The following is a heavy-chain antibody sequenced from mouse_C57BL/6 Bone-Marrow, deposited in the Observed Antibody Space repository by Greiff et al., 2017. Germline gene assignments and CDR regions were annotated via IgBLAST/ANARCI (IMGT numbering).Heavy chain of an antibody. CDR2: IYPRSGNT. D-gene: IGHD2-5*01. CDR3: ARSRSNYGYAMDY. J-gene: IGHJ4*01. V-gene: IGHV1-81*01. Sequence: QVQLQQSGAELARPGASVKLSCKASGYTFTSYGISWVKQRTGQGLEWIGEIYPRSGNTYYNEKFKGKDTLTADKSSSTAYMGLRSLTSEASAVYFCARSRSNYGYAMDYWGQGTSVTVSS. CDR1: GYTFTSYG.